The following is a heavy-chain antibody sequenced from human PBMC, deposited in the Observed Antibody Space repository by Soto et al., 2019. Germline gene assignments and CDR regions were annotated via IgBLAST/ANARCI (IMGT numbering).Heavy chain of an antibody. V-gene: IGHV4-31*03. CDR1: GGSISSGGYY. CDR2: IYYSGST. J-gene: IGHJ5*02. Sequence: SETLSLTCTVSGGSISSGGYYWSWIRQHPGKGLEWIGYIYYSGSTYYNPSLKSRVTISVDTSKNQFSLKLSSVTAADTAVYYCARLDTNWFDPWGQGTLVTVSS. D-gene: IGHD1-1*01. CDR3: ARLDTNWFDP.